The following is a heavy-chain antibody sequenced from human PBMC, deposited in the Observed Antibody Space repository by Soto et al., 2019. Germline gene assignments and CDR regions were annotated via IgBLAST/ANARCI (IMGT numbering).Heavy chain of an antibody. V-gene: IGHV3-48*01. CDR3: ARDRCSGGSCYSYYYYGMDV. CDR2: MSSSSSTI. J-gene: IGHJ6*02. Sequence: EVQLVESGGGLVQPGGSLRLCCAASGFTFSSYSMNWVRQAPGKGLEWVSYMSSSSSTIYYADSVKGRFTISRDNAKNSLYLQMNSLRAEDTAVYYCARDRCSGGSCYSYYYYGMDVWGQGTTVTVSS. D-gene: IGHD2-15*01. CDR1: GFTFSSYS.